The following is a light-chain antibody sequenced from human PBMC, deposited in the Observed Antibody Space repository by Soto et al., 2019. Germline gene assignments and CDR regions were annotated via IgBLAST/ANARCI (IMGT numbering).Light chain of an antibody. V-gene: IGLV1-40*01. CDR1: GSNIGAGFD. Sequence: QSVLTQPPSVSGAPGQRVTISCTGSGSNIGAGFDLHWYQQLPGTAPKVLIYRYTNRPSGVPDRFSGSKSGTSASLDITGLQAEDEADYYCHSYDSSLSGWVFGGGTKLTV. CDR2: RYT. J-gene: IGLJ3*02. CDR3: HSYDSSLSGWV.